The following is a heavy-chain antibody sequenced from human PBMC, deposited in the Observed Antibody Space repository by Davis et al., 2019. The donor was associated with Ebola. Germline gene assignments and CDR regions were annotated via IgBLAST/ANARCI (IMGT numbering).Heavy chain of an antibody. J-gene: IGHJ4*02. V-gene: IGHV3-74*01. CDR2: INSDGSST. CDR3: ARERFYYCSSTSCPGLEDY. CDR1: GFTFSSYW. Sequence: PGGSLRLSCAASGFTFSSYWMHWVRQAPGKGLVWVSRINSDGSSTSYADSVKGRFTISRDNAKNTLYLQMNSLRAEDTAVYYCARERFYYCSSTSCPGLEDYWGQGTLVTVSS. D-gene: IGHD2-2*01.